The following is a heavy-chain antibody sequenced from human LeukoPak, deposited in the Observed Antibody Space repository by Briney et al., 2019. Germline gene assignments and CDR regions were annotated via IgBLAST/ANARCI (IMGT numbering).Heavy chain of an antibody. CDR2: INHSGST. D-gene: IGHD1-14*01. V-gene: IGHV4-34*01. Sequence: PSETLSLTCAVYGGSFSGYYWSWIRQPPGKGLEWIGEINHSGSTNYNPSLKSRVTISVDTSKNQFSLKLSSVTAADTAVYYCARGMGGKYNARSPGKYRFDPWGQGTLVTVSS. CDR1: GGSFSGYY. J-gene: IGHJ5*02. CDR3: ARGMGGKYNARSPGKYRFDP.